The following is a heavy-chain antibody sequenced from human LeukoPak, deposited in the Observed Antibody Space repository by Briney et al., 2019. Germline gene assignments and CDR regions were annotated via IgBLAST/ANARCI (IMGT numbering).Heavy chain of an antibody. Sequence: PSETLSLTCTVSGGSISSGTYYWSWIRQPAGKGLEWIGRIYTSGSTNYNPSLKSRVTISVDTSKNQFSLKLSSVTAADTAVYYCARQVVVVRFDPWGQGTLVTVSS. CDR1: GGSISSGTYY. V-gene: IGHV4-61*02. CDR3: ARQVVVVRFDP. J-gene: IGHJ5*02. CDR2: IYTSGST. D-gene: IGHD2-2*01.